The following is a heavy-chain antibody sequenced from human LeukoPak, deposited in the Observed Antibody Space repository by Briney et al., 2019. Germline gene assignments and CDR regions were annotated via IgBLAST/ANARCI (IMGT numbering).Heavy chain of an antibody. CDR1: GFSFTMYG. CDR2: ISTDGNNE. D-gene: IGHD6-19*01. CDR3: AKDQIGWAPGYVSGPLDQ. J-gene: IGHJ4*02. Sequence: GGSLRLSCAASGFSFTMYGIHWVRQAPGKGLEWVAVISTDGNNEYYANSMKGRFTISRDNSKNTVYPQMTSLRTEDTAVYYCAKDQIGWAPGYVSGPLDQWGQGTLVTVSS. V-gene: IGHV3-30*18.